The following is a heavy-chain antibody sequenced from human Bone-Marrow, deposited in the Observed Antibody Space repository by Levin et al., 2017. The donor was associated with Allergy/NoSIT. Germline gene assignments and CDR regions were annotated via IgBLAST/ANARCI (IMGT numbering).Heavy chain of an antibody. V-gene: IGHV3-30-3*01. D-gene: IGHD3-3*01. CDR3: ARERYDFWSGLTQRDAFDI. CDR2: ISYDGSNK. CDR1: GFTFRNYA. Sequence: PGGSLRLSCAASGFTFRNYAIHWVRQAPGKGLEWVAVISYDGSNKYYADSVKGRFTISRDNSKNTLYLQMDSLRAEDTAMYYCARERYDFWSGLTQRDAFDIWGQGTMVTLSS. J-gene: IGHJ3*02.